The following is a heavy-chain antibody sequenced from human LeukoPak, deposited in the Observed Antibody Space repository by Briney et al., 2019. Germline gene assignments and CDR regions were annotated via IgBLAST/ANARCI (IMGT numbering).Heavy chain of an antibody. CDR1: GYSFTSYW. CDR2: IYPGDSDT. J-gene: IGHJ3*02. CDR3: ARRALGVVVAATPYAFDI. V-gene: IGHV5-51*01. Sequence: PGESLKISCKGSGYSFTSYWIGWVRQMPGKGLEWMGIIYPGDSDTRYSPSFQGQVTISADKSISTAYLQWSSLKASDTAMYYCARRALGVVVAATPYAFDIWGQGTMVTVSS. D-gene: IGHD2-15*01.